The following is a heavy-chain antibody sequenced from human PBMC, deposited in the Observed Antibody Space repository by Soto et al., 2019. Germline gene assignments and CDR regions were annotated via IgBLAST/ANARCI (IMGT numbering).Heavy chain of an antibody. CDR3: ARERSSSTYYYYYGMDV. Sequence: GGSLRLSCAASGFTFSSYAMHWVRQAPGKGLEWVAVISYDGSNKYYADSVKGRFTISRDNSKNTLYLQMNSLRAEDTAVYYCARERSSSTYYYYYGMDVWGQGTTVTVSS. D-gene: IGHD6-6*01. CDR1: GFTFSSYA. V-gene: IGHV3-30-3*01. CDR2: ISYDGSNK. J-gene: IGHJ6*02.